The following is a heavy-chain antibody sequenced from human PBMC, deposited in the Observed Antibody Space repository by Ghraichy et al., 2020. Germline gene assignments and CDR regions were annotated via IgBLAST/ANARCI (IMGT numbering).Heavy chain of an antibody. Sequence: SETLSLTCTVSGGSISSGDYYWSWIRQPPGKGLEWIGYIYYSGSTYYNPSLKSRVTISVDTSKNQFSLKLSSVTAADTAVYYCARGPAAMSPSYYYYYYYMDVWGKGTTVTVSS. J-gene: IGHJ6*03. D-gene: IGHD2-2*01. CDR2: IYYSGST. V-gene: IGHV4-30-4*08. CDR1: GGSISSGDYY. CDR3: ARGPAAMSPSYYYYYYYMDV.